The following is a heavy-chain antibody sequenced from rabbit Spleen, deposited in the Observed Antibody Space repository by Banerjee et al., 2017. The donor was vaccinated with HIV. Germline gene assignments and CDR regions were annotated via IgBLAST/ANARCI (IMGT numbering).Heavy chain of an antibody. CDR2: INTGSGNT. D-gene: IGHD1-1*01. V-gene: IGHV1S40*01. CDR1: GFSFSSSYY. J-gene: IGHJ4*01. Sequence: QSLEESGGDLVKPGASLTLTCTASGFSFSSSYYMCWVRQAPGKGLEWIGCINTGSGNTWYASWAKGRFTISKTSSTTVTLQMTSLTAADTATYFCAKDLSSDSSYYFNLWGQGTLVTVS. CDR3: AKDLSSDSSYYFNL.